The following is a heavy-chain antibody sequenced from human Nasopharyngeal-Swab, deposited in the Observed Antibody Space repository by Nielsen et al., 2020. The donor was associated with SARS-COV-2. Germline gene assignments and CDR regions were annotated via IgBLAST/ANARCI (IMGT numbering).Heavy chain of an antibody. CDR2: ISGSGGST. J-gene: IGHJ4*02. V-gene: IGHV3-23*01. CDR3: AKADLWFGELSRLGFDY. Sequence: GESLKISCAASGFTFSSYAMSWVRQAPGKGLEWVSAISGSGGSTYYADSVKGRFTISRDNSKNTLYLQMNSLRAEDTAVYYCAKADLWFGELSRLGFDYWGQGTLATVSS. D-gene: IGHD3-10*01. CDR1: GFTFSSYA.